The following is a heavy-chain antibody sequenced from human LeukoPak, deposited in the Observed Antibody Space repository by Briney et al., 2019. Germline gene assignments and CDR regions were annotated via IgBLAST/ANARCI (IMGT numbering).Heavy chain of an antibody. Sequence: GGSLRLSCAASGFTFSSYAMSWVRQAPGKGLEWVSAICGSGGSTYYADSVKGRFTISRDNSKNTLYLQMNSLRAEDTAVYYCAKSGDGYNPEPYFDYWGQGTLVTVSS. CDR1: GFTFSSYA. J-gene: IGHJ4*02. CDR3: AKSGDGYNPEPYFDY. V-gene: IGHV3-23*01. CDR2: ICGSGGST. D-gene: IGHD5-24*01.